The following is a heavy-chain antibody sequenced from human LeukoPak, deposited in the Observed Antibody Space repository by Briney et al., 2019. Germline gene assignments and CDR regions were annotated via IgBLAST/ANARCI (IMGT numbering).Heavy chain of an antibody. J-gene: IGHJ3*02. V-gene: IGHV1-69*06. D-gene: IGHD3-10*01. Sequence: GASVKVSCKASGGTFSSYAISWVRQAPGQGLEWMGGIIPIFGTANYAQKFQGRVTITADKSTSTAYMELSSLRSEDTAVYYCARVRPWFGELLLDDAFDIWGQGTMVTVSS. CDR1: GGTFSSYA. CDR2: IIPIFGTA. CDR3: ARVRPWFGELLLDDAFDI.